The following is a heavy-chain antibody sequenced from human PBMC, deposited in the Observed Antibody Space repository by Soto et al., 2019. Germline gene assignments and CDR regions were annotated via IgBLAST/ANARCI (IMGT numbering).Heavy chain of an antibody. CDR2: ISGSDGST. Sequence: PGGSLRLSCAASGFTFSNYAMSWVRQAPGKGLEWVSTISGSDGSTYYADSGKGRLAISRDNSKNTLYLQMNSLRAEDTAVYYCAKRGSHYDSGAYYPPRGTNYYYYYGMDVWGQGTPVTVSS. V-gene: IGHV3-23*01. CDR1: GFTFSNYA. CDR3: AKRGSHYDSGAYYPPRGTNYYYYYGMDV. D-gene: IGHD3-22*01. J-gene: IGHJ6*02.